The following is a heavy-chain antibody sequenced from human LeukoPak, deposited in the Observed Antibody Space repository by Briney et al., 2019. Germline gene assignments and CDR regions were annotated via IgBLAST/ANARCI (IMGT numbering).Heavy chain of an antibody. CDR1: GFTFSSYT. D-gene: IGHD3-10*01. V-gene: IGHV3-21*01. Sequence: PGGSLRLSCAASGFTFSSYTMHWVRQAPGKGLEWVAFISTSSSYIYYADSVKGRFTISRDNAKNSLYLQMTSLRAEDTAVYYCAREFYGLGSFVDYWGQGTLVTVSS. J-gene: IGHJ4*02. CDR3: AREFYGLGSFVDY. CDR2: ISTSSSYI.